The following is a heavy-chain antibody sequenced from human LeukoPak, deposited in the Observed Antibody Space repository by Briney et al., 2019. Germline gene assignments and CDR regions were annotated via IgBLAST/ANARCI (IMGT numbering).Heavy chain of an antibody. J-gene: IGHJ2*01. V-gene: IGHV3-21*01. D-gene: IGHD3-9*01. Sequence: GGSLRLSCAASGFTFSSYGMNWVRQAPGKGLVWVSSISSGSTYRYYADSVKGRFTISRDNAKNSLYLQMNSLRAEGTAVYYCSGSETTGYSPREWDYWYFDLWGRGTLVTVSS. CDR2: ISSGSTYR. CDR1: GFTFSSYG. CDR3: SGSETTGYSPREWDYWYFDL.